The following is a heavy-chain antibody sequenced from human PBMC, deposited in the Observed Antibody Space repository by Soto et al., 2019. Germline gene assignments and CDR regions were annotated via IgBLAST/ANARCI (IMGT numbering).Heavy chain of an antibody. CDR1: GYTFTNYG. D-gene: IGHD3-10*01. CDR3: ARAVHVNYGSGINWFDP. Sequence: GASVKVSCKASGYTFTNYGISWVRQAPGQGLEWMGWISAYNGNTNYAQKLQGRVTMTTDTSTSTAYMELRSLRSDDTAVYYCARAVHVNYGSGINWFDPWGQGTLVTVSS. CDR2: ISAYNGNT. J-gene: IGHJ5*02. V-gene: IGHV1-18*01.